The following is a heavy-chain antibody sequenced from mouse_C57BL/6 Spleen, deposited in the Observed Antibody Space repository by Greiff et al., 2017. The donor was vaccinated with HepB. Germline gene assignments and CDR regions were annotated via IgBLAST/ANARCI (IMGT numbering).Heavy chain of an antibody. D-gene: IGHD1-3*01. CDR1: GYTFTDYY. V-gene: IGHV1-26*01. Sequence: EVQLQQSGPELVKPGASVKISCKASGYTFTDYYMNWVKQSHGKSLEWIGDINPNNGGTSYNQKFKGKATLTVDKSSSTAYMELRSLTSEDSAVYYCARPYNCPYAMDYWGQGTSVTVSS. J-gene: IGHJ4*01. CDR2: INPNNGGT. CDR3: ARPYNCPYAMDY.